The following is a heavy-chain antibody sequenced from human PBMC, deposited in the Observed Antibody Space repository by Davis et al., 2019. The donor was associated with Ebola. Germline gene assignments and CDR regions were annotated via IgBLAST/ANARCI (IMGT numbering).Heavy chain of an antibody. CDR3: ARGKNTAKFDY. D-gene: IGHD5-18*01. CDR2: IYTSGST. J-gene: IGHJ4*02. CDR1: GGSISSSNW. V-gene: IGHV4-4*02. Sequence: PSETLSLTCAVSGGSISSSNWWSWVRQPPGKGLEWIGRIYTSGSTNYNPSLKSRVTISVDTSKNQFSLKLSSVTAADTAVYYCARGKNTAKFDYWGQGTLVTVSS.